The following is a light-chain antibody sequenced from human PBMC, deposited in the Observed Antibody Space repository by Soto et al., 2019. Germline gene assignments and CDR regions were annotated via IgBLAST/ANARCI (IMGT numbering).Light chain of an antibody. CDR1: QTISSF. CDR2: GAS. J-gene: IGKJ1*01. V-gene: IGKV3-20*01. CDR3: QQYGSSPPT. Sequence: EVVLTQSPGTLSLSPGEGATLSCRASQTISSFLAWYQQKRGQAPRLLIHGASNRATGIPDRFSGSGSGTDFTLTITRLEPEDFALYYCQQYGSSPPTFGQGTKVDIK.